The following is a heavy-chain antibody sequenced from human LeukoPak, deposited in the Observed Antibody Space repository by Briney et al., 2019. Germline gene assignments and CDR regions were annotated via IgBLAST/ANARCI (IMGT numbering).Heavy chain of an antibody. V-gene: IGHV3-7*01. D-gene: IGHD5-12*01. Sequence: PGGSLRLSCAASGFTFRNYWMTWVRQAPGKGLEWVAHINQDGSEEHYMDSAKARFTISRDNAKNSLSLQMNSLRAEDTAVYYCVRDGGVSGYDLLDYWGQGTLVTVSS. CDR3: VRDGGVSGYDLLDY. CDR1: GFTFRNYW. J-gene: IGHJ4*02. CDR2: INQDGSEE.